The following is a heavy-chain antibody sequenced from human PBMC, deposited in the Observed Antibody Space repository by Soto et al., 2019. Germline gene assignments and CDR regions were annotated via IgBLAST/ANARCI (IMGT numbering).Heavy chain of an antibody. CDR2: ISPYSGCT. CDR1: GYSFMEYG. CDR3: AREASVLIPAAQPSRFDS. Sequence: ASVKVSCKGFGYSFMEYGINWVRQAPGQGLEWVGWISPYSGCTHSAQKFHGRLTLTTDTAASTAYMELRILRSADTALYYCAREASVLIPAAQPSRFDSWGQGTMVTVYS. V-gene: IGHV1-18*01. J-gene: IGHJ4*02. D-gene: IGHD2-2*01.